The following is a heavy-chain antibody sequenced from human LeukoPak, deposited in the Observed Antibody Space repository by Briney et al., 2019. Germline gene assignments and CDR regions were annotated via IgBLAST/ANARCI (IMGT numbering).Heavy chain of an antibody. V-gene: IGHV3-53*01. J-gene: IGHJ6*03. D-gene: IGHD5-24*01. CDR1: GFTVSSNY. CDR3: ARGFRDPPYHYYYYMDV. CDR2: IFSDGNT. Sequence: GGSLRLSCAASGFTVSSNYINWVRQVPGKGLELVSVIFSDGNTYYADSVKGRFTISRDNSKNTLYLQMNTLRVDDTAIYYCARGFRDPPYHYYYYMDVWGKGTTVTVSS.